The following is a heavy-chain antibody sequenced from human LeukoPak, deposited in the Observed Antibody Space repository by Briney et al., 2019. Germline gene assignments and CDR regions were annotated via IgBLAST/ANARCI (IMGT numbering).Heavy chain of an antibody. CDR1: GFTFSSYA. Sequence: PGGSLRLSCAASGFTFSSYAMHWVRQAPGKGLEWVAVISYDGGNKYYADSVKGRFTISRDNSKNTLYLQMNSLRAEDTAVYYCASSRQEWLGPDYWGQGTLVTVSS. J-gene: IGHJ4*02. D-gene: IGHD6-19*01. V-gene: IGHV3-30-3*01. CDR2: ISYDGGNK. CDR3: ASSRQEWLGPDY.